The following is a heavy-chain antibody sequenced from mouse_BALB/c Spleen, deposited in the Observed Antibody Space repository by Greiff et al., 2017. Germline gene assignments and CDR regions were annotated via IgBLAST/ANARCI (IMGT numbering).Heavy chain of an antibody. CDR2: IYPGSGST. J-gene: IGHJ4*01. CDR1: GYTFTSYC. V-gene: IGHV1S22*01. D-gene: IGHD1-2*01. Sequence: LQQPGSELVRPGASVKLSCKASGYTFTSYCMHWVKQRHGQGLEWIGNIYPGSGSTNYDEKFKSKDTLTVDTSSSTAYMHLSSLTSEDSAVYDCTITAAVYAMDYWGQGTSVTVSS. CDR3: TITAAVYAMDY.